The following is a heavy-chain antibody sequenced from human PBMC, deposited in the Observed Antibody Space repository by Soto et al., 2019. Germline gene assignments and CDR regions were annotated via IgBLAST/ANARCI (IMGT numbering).Heavy chain of an antibody. CDR3: TKYRRTDAEGYSFDY. CDR1: GGSISGSY. J-gene: IGHJ4*02. CDR2: IHYSGST. Sequence: PSETLSFTCTVSGGSISGSYWRWIRQTPGKVLQWVGYIHYSGSTTYNPSLKSRVTMSVDSAKNQFSLQLSSVTAADTAVYFCTKYRRTDAEGYSFDYWGQGAMVTVSS. V-gene: IGHV4-59*01. D-gene: IGHD2-15*01.